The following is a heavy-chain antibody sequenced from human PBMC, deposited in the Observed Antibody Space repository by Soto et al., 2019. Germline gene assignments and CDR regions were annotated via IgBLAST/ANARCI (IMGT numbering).Heavy chain of an antibody. CDR3: AKEQTTGAHYALDY. CDR2: ITGSSDYT. Sequence: GGSLRLSCEASGFIFSSYAMNWVRQAPGEGLQWVSSITGSSDYTSYIASVKGRFTISRDNSKNTLYLRMNSLRAEDTAVYFCAKEQTTGAHYALDYWSQGTLVTVSS. D-gene: IGHD2-8*02. V-gene: IGHV3-23*01. CDR1: GFIFSSYA. J-gene: IGHJ4*02.